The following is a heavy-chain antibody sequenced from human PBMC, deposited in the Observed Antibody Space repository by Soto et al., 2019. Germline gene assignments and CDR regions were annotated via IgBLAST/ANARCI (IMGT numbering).Heavy chain of an antibody. CDR2: INIDGSGT. J-gene: IGHJ3*01. CDR3: ARDSIYSSGPDDAFDV. Sequence: GGSLRLSCAAPGFTFCTYWMHWVRQAPGKGLVWVSRINIDGSGTTYADSVKGRFTISRDNAKNTLYLQMNSLRAEDTAVYYCARDSIYSSGPDDAFDVWGQGTLVTVSS. V-gene: IGHV3-74*01. D-gene: IGHD6-19*01. CDR1: GFTFCTYW.